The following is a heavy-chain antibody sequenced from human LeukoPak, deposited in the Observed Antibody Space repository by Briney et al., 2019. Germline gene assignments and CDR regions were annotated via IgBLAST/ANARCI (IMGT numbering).Heavy chain of an antibody. Sequence: PGGSLRLSCAASGFTVSSNYMSWVRQAPGKGLEWVSVIYSGGSTYYADSVKGRFTISRDNSKNTLYLQMNSLRAEDTAVYYCARDPRPYYYDSSGYSSTSWGQGTLVTVSS. CDR2: IYSGGST. CDR1: GFTVSSNY. V-gene: IGHV3-66*01. D-gene: IGHD3-22*01. CDR3: ARDPRPYYYDSSGYSSTS. J-gene: IGHJ5*02.